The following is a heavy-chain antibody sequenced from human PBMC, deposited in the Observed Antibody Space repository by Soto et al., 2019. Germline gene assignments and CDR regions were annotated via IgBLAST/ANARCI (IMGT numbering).Heavy chain of an antibody. CDR3: ARVIPGAEAWFDP. CDR2: ISAYTDDP. CDR1: GDTFTNFG. Sequence: ASVKVSCNASGDTFTNFGVTSVRQAPGQGLEWMGWISAYTDDPNYAQKFQGRVTMTIDTSTSTAYLDLRSLTSDDTAVYYCARVIPGAEAWFDPWGQGTLVTVSS. V-gene: IGHV1-18*01. D-gene: IGHD2-2*01. J-gene: IGHJ5*02.